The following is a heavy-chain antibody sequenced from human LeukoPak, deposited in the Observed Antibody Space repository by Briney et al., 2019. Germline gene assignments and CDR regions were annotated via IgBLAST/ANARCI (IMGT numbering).Heavy chain of an antibody. D-gene: IGHD3-22*01. CDR1: GYTFTSYG. V-gene: IGHV1-18*01. J-gene: IGHJ6*03. CDR3: ARGPGGRSGYYPLEDYYYYQYMDV. CDR2: ISAYNGNT. Sequence: ASVKVSCKASGYTFTSYGISWVRQAPGQRLEWMGWISAYNGNTNYAQKLQGRVTMTTDTSTSTAYMELRSLRSDDTAVYYCARGPGGRSGYYPLEDYYYYQYMDVWGKGTTVTVSS.